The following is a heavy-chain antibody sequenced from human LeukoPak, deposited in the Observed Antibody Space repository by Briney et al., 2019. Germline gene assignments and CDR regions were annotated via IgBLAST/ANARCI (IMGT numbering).Heavy chain of an antibody. CDR3: ARGLGDYNTDWFPVSGY. CDR2: MYPDSGDT. J-gene: IGHJ4*02. V-gene: IGHV1-8*02. D-gene: IGHD3-9*01. CDR1: GYTFTGYY. Sequence: RASVKVSCKASGYTFTGYYMHWVRQAPGQGREWMGWMYPDSGDTGYAQKFQGRVTMTRDTSISTAYMELIRLQSEDTDIYYCARGLGDYNTDWFPVSGYWGQGTLVTVSS.